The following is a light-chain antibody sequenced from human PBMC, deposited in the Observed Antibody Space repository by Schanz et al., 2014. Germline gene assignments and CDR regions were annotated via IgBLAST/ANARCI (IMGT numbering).Light chain of an antibody. CDR2: DVT. CDR1: SSDIGRYNY. Sequence: SALPPPPSASGSPGQSVTISCTGTSSDIGRYNYVSWYQHHPGKAPKLLIYDVTKRPSGVPDRFSGSKSGNTASLTVSGLQAEDEADYYCSSYTGSTSFWVFGGGTKLTVL. CDR3: SSYTGSTSFWV. J-gene: IGLJ3*02. V-gene: IGLV2-8*01.